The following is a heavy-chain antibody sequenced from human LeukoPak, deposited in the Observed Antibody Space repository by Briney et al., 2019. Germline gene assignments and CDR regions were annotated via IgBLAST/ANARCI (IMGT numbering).Heavy chain of an antibody. Sequence: GGSLRLSCTASGFTFSNYPMSWVRQAPGKGLEWVSVITSSGDSTLYADSVKGRFTVSRDSSKNMLYLQMNSLRAEDTAVYYCARVLLPLYGMDVWGQGTTVTVSS. CDR1: GFTFSNYP. CDR2: ITSSGDST. CDR3: ARVLLPLYGMDV. J-gene: IGHJ6*02. D-gene: IGHD3-22*01. V-gene: IGHV3-23*01.